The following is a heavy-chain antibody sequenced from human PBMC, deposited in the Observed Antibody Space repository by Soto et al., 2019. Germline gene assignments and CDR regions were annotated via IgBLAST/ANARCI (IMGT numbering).Heavy chain of an antibody. D-gene: IGHD3-22*01. Sequence: PGGSLRLSCAASGFTFSSYAMSWVRQAPGKGLEWVSAISGSDGSTYYADSVKGRFTISRDNAKNTLYLQMNSLRAEDTAVYYCAKDRSIVADAFDIWGQGTMVTVSS. CDR3: AKDRSIVADAFDI. CDR1: GFTFSSYA. J-gene: IGHJ3*02. V-gene: IGHV3-23*01. CDR2: ISGSDGST.